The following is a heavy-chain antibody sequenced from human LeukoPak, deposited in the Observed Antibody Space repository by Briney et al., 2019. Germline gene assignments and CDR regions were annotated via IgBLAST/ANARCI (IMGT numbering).Heavy chain of an antibody. V-gene: IGHV1-2*02. CDR2: INPNSGGT. Sequence: EASVKVSCKASGYTFTGYYMHWVRQAPGQGLEWMGWINPNSGGTNYAQKFQGRVTMTRDTSISTAYMELSRLRSDDTAVYYCARALARSTVSAGYWGQGTLVTVSS. D-gene: IGHD4-11*01. CDR3: ARALARSTVSAGY. J-gene: IGHJ4*02. CDR1: GYTFTGYY.